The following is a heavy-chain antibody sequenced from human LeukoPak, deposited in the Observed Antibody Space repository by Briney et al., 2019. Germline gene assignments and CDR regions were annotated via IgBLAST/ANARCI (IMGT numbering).Heavy chain of an antibody. D-gene: IGHD6-13*01. Sequence: SETLSLTCTVSGGSISSSSYYWGWIRQPPGKGLEWIGSIYYSGSTYYNPSLKSRVTISVDTSKNQFSLKLSSVTAADTAVYYCARHFSSSWAKALNWFDPWGQGTLVTVSS. V-gene: IGHV4-39*01. CDR1: GGSISSSSYY. CDR3: ARHFSSSWAKALNWFDP. J-gene: IGHJ5*02. CDR2: IYYSGST.